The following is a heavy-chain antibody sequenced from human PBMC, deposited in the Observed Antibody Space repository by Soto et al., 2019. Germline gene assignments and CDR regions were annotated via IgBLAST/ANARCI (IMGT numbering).Heavy chain of an antibody. CDR3: ARDRGDLIAVAGYFDY. CDR2: IIPIFGTA. V-gene: IGHV1-69*13. J-gene: IGHJ4*02. D-gene: IGHD6-19*01. CDR1: GGTFSSYA. Sequence: SVKVSCKASGGTFSSYAISWVRQAPGQGLEWMGGIIPIFGTANYAQKFQGRVTITADESTSTAYMELSSLRSEDTAVYYCARDRGDLIAVAGYFDYWGQGTLVTVSS.